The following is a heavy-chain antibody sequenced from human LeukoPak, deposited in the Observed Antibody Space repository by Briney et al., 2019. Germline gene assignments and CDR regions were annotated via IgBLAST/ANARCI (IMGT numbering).Heavy chain of an antibody. J-gene: IGHJ4*02. CDR2: IYYSGST. V-gene: IGHV4-59*01. Sequence: SETLSLTCTVSGGSISSYYWSWIRQPPGKGLEWIGYIYYSGSTNYNPSLKSRVTISVDTSKNQFSLNLISGTAADTAVYYCASYSSGWFQFDYWGQGTLVTVSS. D-gene: IGHD6-19*01. CDR3: ASYSSGWFQFDY. CDR1: GGSISSYY.